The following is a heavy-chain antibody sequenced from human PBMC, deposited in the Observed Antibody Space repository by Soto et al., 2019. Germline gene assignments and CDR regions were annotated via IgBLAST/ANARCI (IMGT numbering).Heavy chain of an antibody. J-gene: IGHJ5*02. D-gene: IGHD2-21*01. Sequence: QVQLVQSGAEVKRPGASVKVSGKTSGYSFTDSDINWVRQAPGQGLEWMGWMNPNRGHTAYAQKFQGRVSMTRNTSMNTAYMELSGLRSDDTAVYYCANTARGLVKGWWFDPWGHGTLVTVSS. V-gene: IGHV1-8*01. CDR2: MNPNRGHT. CDR3: ANTARGLVKGWWFDP. CDR1: GYSFTDSD.